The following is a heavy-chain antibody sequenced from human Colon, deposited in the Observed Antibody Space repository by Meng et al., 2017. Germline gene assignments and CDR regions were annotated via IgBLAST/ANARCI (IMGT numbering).Heavy chain of an antibody. CDR1: GRSLSTYY. CDR2: INHSGST. D-gene: IGHD4-17*01. J-gene: IGHJ4*02. Sequence: GSLRLSCAVFGRSLSTYYWSWIRQPPGKGLEWIGEINHSGSTNYNSSLKSRLTISVDTSKNQFSLKLSSMTAADTGVYYCAIDYGDYDTFDFWGQGTLVTVSS. CDR3: AIDYGDYDTFDF. V-gene: IGHV4-34*01.